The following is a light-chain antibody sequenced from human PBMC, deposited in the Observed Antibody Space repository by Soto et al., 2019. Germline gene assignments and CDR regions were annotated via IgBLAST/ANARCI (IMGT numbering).Light chain of an antibody. CDR3: SSYTTNSTFV. CDR2: EVS. V-gene: IGLV2-14*01. CDR1: TSDVGGYNF. Sequence: QSALTQPASVSGSPGQSITLSCTGTTSDVGGYNFVSWYQQHPAKAPKLIIYEVSNRPSGVSSRFSGSKSGNTASLTISGLQAEDEADCFCSSYTTNSTFVFGTGTKLTVL. J-gene: IGLJ1*01.